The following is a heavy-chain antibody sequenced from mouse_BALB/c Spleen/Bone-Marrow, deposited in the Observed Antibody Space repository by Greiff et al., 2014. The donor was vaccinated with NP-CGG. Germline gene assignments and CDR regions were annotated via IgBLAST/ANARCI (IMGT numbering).Heavy chain of an antibody. CDR2: IDPANGNT. J-gene: IGHJ1*01. Sequence: VQLQQSGAELVKPGASVKLSCTASGFNIKDTYMHWVKQRPEQGLEWIGRIDPANGNTKYDPKSQGKATITADTSSNTAYLQLSSLTSEDTAVYYCASYRNGWYFDAWGAGTTVTVSS. V-gene: IGHV14-3*02. CDR1: GFNIKDTY. D-gene: IGHD2-14*01. CDR3: ASYRNGWYFDA.